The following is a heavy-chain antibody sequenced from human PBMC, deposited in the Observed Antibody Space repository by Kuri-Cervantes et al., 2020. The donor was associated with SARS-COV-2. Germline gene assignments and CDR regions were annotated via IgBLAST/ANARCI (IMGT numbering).Heavy chain of an antibody. J-gene: IGHJ3*02. CDR1: GYTFTSYD. Sequence: ASVKVSCKASGYTFTSYDINWVRQATGQGLEWMGWMNPNSGNTGYAQKFQGRVTITRNTSISTAYMELSSLRSEDTAVYYCATLYSGGNDAFDIWGQGTMVTVSS. D-gene: IGHD4-23*01. V-gene: IGHV1-8*03. CDR3: ATLYSGGNDAFDI. CDR2: MNPNSGNT.